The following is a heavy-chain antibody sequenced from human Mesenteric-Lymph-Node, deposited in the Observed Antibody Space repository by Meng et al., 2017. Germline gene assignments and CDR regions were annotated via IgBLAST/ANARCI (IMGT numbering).Heavy chain of an antibody. J-gene: IGHJ4*02. CDR2: INHSGST. D-gene: IGHD3-22*01. CDR1: GGSFSGYY. CDR3: ARGCLGCDSSGYYFR. V-gene: IGHV4-34*01. Sequence: SETLSLTCAVYGGSFSGYYWSWIRQPPGKGLEWIGEINHSGSTNYNPSLKSRVTISVDTSKNQFSLKLSSVTAADTAVYYCARGCLGCDSSGYYFRWGQGTLVTVSS.